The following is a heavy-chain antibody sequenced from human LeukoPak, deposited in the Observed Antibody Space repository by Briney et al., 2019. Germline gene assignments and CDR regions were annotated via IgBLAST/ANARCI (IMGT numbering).Heavy chain of an antibody. V-gene: IGHV1-2*06. CDR2: INPNSGGT. J-gene: IGHJ4*02. D-gene: IGHD3-22*01. CDR3: ARDIDDSSGDRFDY. Sequence: GASVKVSCKASGGTFSSYAISWVRQAPGQGLEWMGRINPNSGGTNYAQKFQGRVTMTRDTSISTAYMELSRLRSDDTAVYYCARDIDDSSGDRFDYWGQGTLVTVSS. CDR1: GGTFSSYA.